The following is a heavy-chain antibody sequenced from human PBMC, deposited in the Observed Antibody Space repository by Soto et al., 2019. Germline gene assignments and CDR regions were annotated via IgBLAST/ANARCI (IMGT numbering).Heavy chain of an antibody. V-gene: IGHV3-30*18. D-gene: IGHD3-10*01. CDR3: AKGYYYGSGSLNC. CDR1: GFTFSSYG. CDR2: ISYDGSNK. J-gene: IGHJ4*02. Sequence: QVQLVESGGGVVQPGRSLRLSCAASGFTFSSYGMHWVRQAPGKGLEWVAVISYDGSNKYYADSVKGRFTISRDNSKNTLYLQMNSLRAEDTAVYYCAKGYYYGSGSLNCWGQGTLGTVSS.